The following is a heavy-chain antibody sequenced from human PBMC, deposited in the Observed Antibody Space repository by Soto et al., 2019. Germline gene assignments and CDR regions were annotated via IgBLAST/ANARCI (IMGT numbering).Heavy chain of an antibody. V-gene: IGHV1-8*01. J-gene: IGHJ4*02. CDR3: ARERGGYYDY. CDR1: GYTFTSYD. Sequence: QVQLVQSGAEVKKPGASVKVSCKASGYTFTSYDLTWVRQATGQGLEWMGWMNPNSGNTGYAQKFQGSVTITRNTTMSTAYMGLSSLRTEDTAVYYCARERGGYYDYWGQGTLVTVSS. CDR2: MNPNSGNT. D-gene: IGHD2-15*01.